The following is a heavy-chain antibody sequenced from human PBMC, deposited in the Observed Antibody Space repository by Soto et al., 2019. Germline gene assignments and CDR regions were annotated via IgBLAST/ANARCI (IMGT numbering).Heavy chain of an antibody. Sequence: SVKVSCKASGGTFSSYAISWVRQAPGQGLEWMGGIIPIFGTANYAQKFQGRVTITADESTSTAYMELSSLRSEDTAVYYCARALIIAAALGHWFDPWGQGTLVTVSS. V-gene: IGHV1-69*13. D-gene: IGHD6-13*01. J-gene: IGHJ5*02. CDR2: IIPIFGTA. CDR3: ARALIIAAALGHWFDP. CDR1: GGTFSSYA.